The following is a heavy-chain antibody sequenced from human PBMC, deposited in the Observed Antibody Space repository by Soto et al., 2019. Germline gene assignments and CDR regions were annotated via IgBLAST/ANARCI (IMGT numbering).Heavy chain of an antibody. D-gene: IGHD1-26*01. J-gene: IGHJ4*02. V-gene: IGHV3-33*01. CDR2: IWYDGSNK. Sequence: GGSLRLSCAASGFTFSSYGMHWVRQAPGKGLEWVAVIWYDGSNKYYADSVKGRFTISRDNSKNTLYLQMNSLRAEDTAVYYCASSGGTYAAEYSGSYFQFGDYFDYWGQGTLVTVSS. CDR1: GFTFSSYG. CDR3: ASSGGTYAAEYSGSYFQFGDYFDY.